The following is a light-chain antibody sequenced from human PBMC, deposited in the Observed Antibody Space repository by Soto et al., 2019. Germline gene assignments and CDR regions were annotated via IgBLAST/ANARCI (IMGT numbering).Light chain of an antibody. CDR1: SSNIGAGYD. CDR3: QSYDSSLSGWV. Sequence: QPVLTQPPSVSGAPGQRVTISCTESSSNIGAGYDVHWYQQLPGTAPKLLIYGNSNRPSGVPDRFSGSKSGTSASLAITGLQVEDEADYYCQSYDSSLSGWVFGGGTKLTVL. V-gene: IGLV1-40*01. CDR2: GNS. J-gene: IGLJ3*02.